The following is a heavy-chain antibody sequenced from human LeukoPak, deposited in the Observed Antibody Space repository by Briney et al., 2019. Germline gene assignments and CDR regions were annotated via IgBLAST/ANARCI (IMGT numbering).Heavy chain of an antibody. D-gene: IGHD5-24*01. CDR1: GFTFSSYG. J-gene: IGHJ4*02. CDR2: ILSDGSKE. V-gene: IGHV3-33*01. CDR3: VRVGDGYNFDY. Sequence: GGSLRLSCAASGFTFSSYGMHWVRQAPGKGLEWVAVILSDGSKEFYTDSVKGRFTISRDNSKNTLYLQMNSLRAEDTAVYYCVRVGDGYNFDYWGQGTLVTVSS.